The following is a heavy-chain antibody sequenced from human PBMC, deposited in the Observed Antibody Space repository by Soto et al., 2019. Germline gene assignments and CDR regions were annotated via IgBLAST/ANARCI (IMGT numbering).Heavy chain of an antibody. V-gene: IGHV1-69*08. Sequence: QVQLVQSGAEVRKPGSSVKVSCKAPGGTFSTYIISWVRQAPGQGLEWMGRIIPIPDITNYAQKFQGRVTITADRSTSTAYMELTSLKSEVTAVYYCARDRITTRGDAFDLWGQGTLVTVSS. D-gene: IGHD3-3*01. J-gene: IGHJ3*01. CDR1: GGTFSTYI. CDR3: ARDRITTRGDAFDL. CDR2: IIPIPDIT.